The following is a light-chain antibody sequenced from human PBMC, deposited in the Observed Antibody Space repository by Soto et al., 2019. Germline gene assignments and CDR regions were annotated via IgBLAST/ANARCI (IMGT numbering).Light chain of an antibody. Sequence: IQMTQSPSSLSASVGDRVTITCRASQKIERYLNWYQQKPGKAPKLLIHGASTLQSGVPSRFSGGFSETEFSLTISSLQHADFATYFCQQSYSSPVTFGQGTRLEIK. V-gene: IGKV1-39*01. CDR1: QKIERY. CDR2: GAS. J-gene: IGKJ5*01. CDR3: QQSYSSPVT.